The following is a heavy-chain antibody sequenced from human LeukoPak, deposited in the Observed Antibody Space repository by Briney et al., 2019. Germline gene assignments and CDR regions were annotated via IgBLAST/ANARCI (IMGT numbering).Heavy chain of an antibody. J-gene: IGHJ4*01. CDR2: LSGSGITT. D-gene: IGHD6-19*01. V-gene: IGHV3-23*01. CDR3: AKGIYSSGWSYFDY. CDR1: GFTFSNSA. Sequence: GGSLRLSCAASGFTFSNSAMSWVRQAPGKGLEWVSTLSGSGITTYYADSVKGRFTISRDNSKNTLYLQMNSMRAEDTAVYYCAKGIYSSGWSYFDYWGHGTLVTVSS.